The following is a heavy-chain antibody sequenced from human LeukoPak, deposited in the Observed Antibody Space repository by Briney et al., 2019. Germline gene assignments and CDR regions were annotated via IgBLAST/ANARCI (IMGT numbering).Heavy chain of an antibody. J-gene: IGHJ4*02. Sequence: QPGGSLRLSCAASGFSLSDYWMSWVRQASGKGLEWVGNIKEDGSQKNYVDSAKGRFTFSRDNAKNSLYLQMSSLRAEDTAVYYCARGVWPENVYDYWGRGTLVIVSS. CDR1: GFSLSDYW. V-gene: IGHV3-7*01. CDR2: IKEDGSQK. CDR3: ARGVWPENVYDY. D-gene: IGHD5/OR15-5a*01.